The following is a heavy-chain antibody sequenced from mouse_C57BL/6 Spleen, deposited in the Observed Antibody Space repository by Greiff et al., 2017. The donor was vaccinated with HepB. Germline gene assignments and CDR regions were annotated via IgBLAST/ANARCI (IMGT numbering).Heavy chain of an antibody. Sequence: VHLVESGAELVRPGASVTLSCKASGYTFTDYEMHWVKQTPVHGLEWIGAIDPETGGTAYNQKFKGKAILTADKSSSTAYMELRSLTSEDSAVYYCTRVVYPAMDYWGQGTSVTVSS. CDR2: IDPETGGT. CDR1: GYTFTDYE. V-gene: IGHV1-15*01. D-gene: IGHD1-1*02. CDR3: TRVVYPAMDY. J-gene: IGHJ4*01.